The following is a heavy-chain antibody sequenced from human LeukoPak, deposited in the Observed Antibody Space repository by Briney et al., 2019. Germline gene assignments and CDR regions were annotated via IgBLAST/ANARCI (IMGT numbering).Heavy chain of an antibody. CDR2: IYHSGST. D-gene: IGHD5-18*01. CDR1: GGSFSDYY. V-gene: IGHV4-34*09. J-gene: IGHJ4*02. Sequence: PSETLSLTCAVYGGSFSDYYWSWIRQHPGKGLEWIGYIYHSGSTYYNPSLKSRATISLDTSKNQFSLKLSSATPADTAVYYCARETGGGDSYGVWGQGTLVTVSS. CDR3: ARETGGGDSYGV.